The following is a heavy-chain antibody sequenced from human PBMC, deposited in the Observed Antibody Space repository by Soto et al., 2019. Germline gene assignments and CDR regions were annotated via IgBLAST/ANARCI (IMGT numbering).Heavy chain of an antibody. V-gene: IGHV4-34*02. Sequence: QVQLQQWGAGLLKPSETLSLTCAVDGGSFNSYYWSWIRQPPGKGLEWIAEINHRGSSNRSPALGSRITSSVDTSKNQFSLELNSVTAADTAVYYCARAGFSNGFYGTFDYWGQGTLVTVSS. J-gene: IGHJ4*02. D-gene: IGHD6-19*01. CDR3: ARAGFSNGFYGTFDY. CDR1: GGSFNSYY. CDR2: INHRGSS.